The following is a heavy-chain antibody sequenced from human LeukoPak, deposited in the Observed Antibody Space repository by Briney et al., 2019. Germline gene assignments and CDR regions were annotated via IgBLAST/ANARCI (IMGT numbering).Heavy chain of an antibody. CDR2: IHNSGTT. V-gene: IGHV4-34*01. CDR3: ARRYYYNLGSFPFDF. CDR1: GGPFSGYF. D-gene: IGHD3-10*01. J-gene: IGHJ4*02. Sequence: SETLSLTCAVSGGPFSGYFWSWIRQPSGKGLEWIGEIHNSGTTNYNPSLNSRVTISEDTSKNQFYLNLSSVTAADTAVYYCARRYYYNLGSFPFDFWGQGTLVTVSS.